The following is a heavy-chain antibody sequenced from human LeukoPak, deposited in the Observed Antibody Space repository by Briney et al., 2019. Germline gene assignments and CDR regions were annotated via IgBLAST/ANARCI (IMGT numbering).Heavy chain of an antibody. Sequence: ASVKVSCKASGYTFTGYYMHWVRQAPGQGLEWMGWINPNSGGTNYAQKFQGRVTMTRDTSISTAYMELSRLRSDDTAVYYCARGGIVVVVAAXLAFDIWGQGTMVTVSS. V-gene: IGHV1-2*02. CDR2: INPNSGGT. CDR1: GYTFTGYY. CDR3: ARGGIVVVVAAXLAFDI. D-gene: IGHD2-15*01. J-gene: IGHJ3*02.